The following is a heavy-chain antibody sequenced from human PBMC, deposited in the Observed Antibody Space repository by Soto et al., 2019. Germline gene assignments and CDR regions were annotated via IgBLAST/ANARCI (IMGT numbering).Heavy chain of an antibody. Sequence: PRDTLYLNCVVSGGSLSNNNWWTWVRQPPGKGLEWIAEIYHSGATNYNPSLRSRVTLSVDKSNNQVSLRLNSVTAADTAVYYCAGRFIEAPEGFRPWGPGTLFMVTS. CDR2: IYHSGAT. J-gene: IGHJ5*02. D-gene: IGHD6-6*01. CDR3: AGRFIEAPEGFRP. V-gene: IGHV4-4*02. CDR1: GGSLSNNNW.